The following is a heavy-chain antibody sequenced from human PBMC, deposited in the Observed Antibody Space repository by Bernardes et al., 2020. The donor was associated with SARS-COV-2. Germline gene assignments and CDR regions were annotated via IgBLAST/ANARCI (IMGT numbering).Heavy chain of an antibody. D-gene: IGHD2-21*02. CDR1: GYTFTDYF. Sequence: ASVKVSCKASGYTFTDYFIHWVRQAPGQRRDWMGWINPNTGGTNYVQKFQGRVNMTRDTSINTAYMELSWLGSDDTAIYYCARTRTTISTTGIPVDYWGQGTLVTVSS. V-gene: IGHV1-2*02. CDR3: ARTRTTISTTGIPVDY. J-gene: IGHJ4*02. CDR2: INPNTGGT.